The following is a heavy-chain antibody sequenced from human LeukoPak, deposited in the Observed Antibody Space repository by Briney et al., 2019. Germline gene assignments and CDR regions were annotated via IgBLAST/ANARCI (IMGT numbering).Heavy chain of an antibody. J-gene: IGHJ4*02. CDR2: INAGNGNT. V-gene: IGHV1-3*01. CDR3: ARVYAGYCSGGSCYSDYFDY. Sequence: ASVKVSCKASGYTFTSYAMHWVRQAPGQRLEWMGWINAGNGNTKYSQKFQGRVTITRDTSASTAYMELSSLRSEDTAVYYCARVYAGYCSGGSCYSDYFDYGGQGTLVTVSS. CDR1: GYTFTSYA. D-gene: IGHD2-15*01.